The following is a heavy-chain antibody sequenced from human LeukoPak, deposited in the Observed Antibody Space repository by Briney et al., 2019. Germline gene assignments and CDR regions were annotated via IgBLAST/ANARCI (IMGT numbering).Heavy chain of an antibody. J-gene: IGHJ5*02. D-gene: IGHD3-22*01. CDR2: TYYRSKWYN. CDR3: ARDEGLVVAFWFDP. V-gene: IGHV6-1*01. Sequence: SQTLSLTCVISGDNVSSNTAAWNWIRQSPSRGLEWLGRTYYRSKWYNDYAVSVKSRITINPDTSKNQFSLQLNSVTPEDTAVYYCARDEGLVVAFWFDPWGQGTLVTVSS. CDR1: GDNVSSNTAA.